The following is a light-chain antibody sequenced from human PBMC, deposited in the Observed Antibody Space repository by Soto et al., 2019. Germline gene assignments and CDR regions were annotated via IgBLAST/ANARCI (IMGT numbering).Light chain of an antibody. CDR1: QSVSSY. CDR3: QQRSNWPT. V-gene: IGKV3-11*01. J-gene: IGKJ2*01. Sequence: EIVLTQSPATLSLSPGERANLSCRASQSVSSYLAWYQQKPGQAPRLLIYDASNRATGIPARFSGSGSVTDFTLTISSLEPEDFAVYYCQQRSNWPTFGQGTKLEIK. CDR2: DAS.